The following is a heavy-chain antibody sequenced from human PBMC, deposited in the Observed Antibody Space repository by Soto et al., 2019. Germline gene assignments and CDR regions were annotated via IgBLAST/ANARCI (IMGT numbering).Heavy chain of an antibody. J-gene: IGHJ4*02. Sequence: GGSLRLSCAASGFTFSSYAMSWVRQAPGKGLEWVSAISGSGGSTYYADSVKGRFTISRDNSKNTLYLQMNSLRAEDTAVYYCAKDLDLEMDSSGYYYSSWNDYWGQGTLVTVSS. D-gene: IGHD3-22*01. V-gene: IGHV3-23*01. CDR1: GFTFSSYA. CDR3: AKDLDLEMDSSGYYYSSWNDY. CDR2: ISGSGGST.